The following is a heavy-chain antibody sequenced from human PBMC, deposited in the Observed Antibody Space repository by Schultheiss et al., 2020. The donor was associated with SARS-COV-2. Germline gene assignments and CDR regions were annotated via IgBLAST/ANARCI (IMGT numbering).Heavy chain of an antibody. D-gene: IGHD6-19*01. CDR1: GGSISSSNW. Sequence: SETLSLTCAVSGGSISSSNWWSWIRQPPGKGLEWIGYIYYSGSTNYNPSLKSRVTISVDTSKNQFSLRLTPVTAADTAVYYCARGRIAVAGTRAFDIWGQGTMVTVSS. CDR3: ARGRIAVAGTRAFDI. J-gene: IGHJ3*02. CDR2: IYYSGST. V-gene: IGHV4-59*08.